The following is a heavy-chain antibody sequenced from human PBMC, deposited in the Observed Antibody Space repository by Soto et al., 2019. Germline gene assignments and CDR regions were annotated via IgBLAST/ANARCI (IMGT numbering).Heavy chain of an antibody. D-gene: IGHD3-22*01. Sequence: KSSETLSLSCTVSGRPVGSGGFYLTWIRQHPGRGLEWIGYIYHIGSTHDQPSLENRVIISLDTAKNQFSLNLTSVTAADTDIYYCVRAKALDISGHWFDTWGQGTLVTVSS. CDR1: GRPVGSGGFY. J-gene: IGHJ5*02. V-gene: IGHV4-31*03. CDR3: VRAKALDISGHWFDT. CDR2: IYHIGST.